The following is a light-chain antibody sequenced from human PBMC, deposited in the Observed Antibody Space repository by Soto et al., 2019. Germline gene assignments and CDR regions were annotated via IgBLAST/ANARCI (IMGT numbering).Light chain of an antibody. Sequence: QSALTQPASVSGYPGQSIAISCTGTSSDVGGYNYVSWYQQHPGKAPKLMIYDVSNRPSGVSNRFSGSKSGITASLTISGLQAEDEADYYCSSYTSSSTYVFGTGTKLTVL. CDR3: SSYTSSSTYV. J-gene: IGLJ1*01. V-gene: IGLV2-14*03. CDR1: SSDVGGYNY. CDR2: DVS.